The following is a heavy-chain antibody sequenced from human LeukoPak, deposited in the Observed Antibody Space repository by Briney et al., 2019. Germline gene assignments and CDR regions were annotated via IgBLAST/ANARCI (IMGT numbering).Heavy chain of an antibody. Sequence: SETLSLTCTVSGGSISSYYWSWIRQPPGKGLEWIGYIYYSGSTNYNPSLKNRVTISVDTSKNQFSLKLSSVTAADTAVYYCARAQEAAAEGPGKYYFDYWGQGTLVTVSS. J-gene: IGHJ4*02. D-gene: IGHD6-13*01. CDR2: IYYSGST. V-gene: IGHV4-59*01. CDR1: GGSISSYY. CDR3: ARAQEAAAEGPGKYYFDY.